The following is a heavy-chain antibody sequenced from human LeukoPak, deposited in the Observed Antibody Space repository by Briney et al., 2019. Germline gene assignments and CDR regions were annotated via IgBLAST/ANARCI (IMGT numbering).Heavy chain of an antibody. CDR1: GGSISSGDYY. CDR2: IYYSGST. CDR3: ARAEQQLPTYYYYGMDV. D-gene: IGHD6-13*01. Sequence: SETLSLTCTVSGGSISSGDYYWSWIRQPPGKGLEWIGYIYYSGSTYYNPSLKSRVTISVDTSKNQFSLKLSSVTAADTAVYYCARAEQQLPTYYYYGMDVWGQGTTVTVSS. V-gene: IGHV4-30-4*01. J-gene: IGHJ6*02.